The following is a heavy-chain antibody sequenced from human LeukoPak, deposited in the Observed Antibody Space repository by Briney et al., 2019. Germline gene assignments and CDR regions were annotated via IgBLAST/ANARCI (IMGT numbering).Heavy chain of an antibody. CDR2: ISSRSSPI. CDR1: GFTFSSYS. J-gene: IGHJ3*02. Sequence: GGSLRLSCAASGFTFSSYSMNWVRQAPGKGLEWVSYISSRSSPIYYADSVKGRFTISRDNAKNSLYLQMNSLRAEDTAVYYCAKVPQDAFDIWGQGTMVTVSS. CDR3: AKVPQDAFDI. V-gene: IGHV3-48*01.